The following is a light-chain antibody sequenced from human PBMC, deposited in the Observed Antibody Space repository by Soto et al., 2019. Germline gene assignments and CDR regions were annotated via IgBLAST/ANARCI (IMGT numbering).Light chain of an antibody. J-gene: IGKJ4*01. V-gene: IGKV1-27*01. CDR1: QDINNY. CDR3: QKYDIAPRT. Sequence: DIQMTQSPSSLSASVGDRVTITCRASQDINNYLAWYQQRPGKVPKLLIYAASTLQSGVPSRFSGSGSGTEFTLNISSLQPEDVASYYCQKYDIAPRTFGGGTRVEVK. CDR2: AAS.